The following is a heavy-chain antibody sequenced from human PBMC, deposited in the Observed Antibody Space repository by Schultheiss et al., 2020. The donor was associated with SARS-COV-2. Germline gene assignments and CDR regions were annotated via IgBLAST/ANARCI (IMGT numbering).Heavy chain of an antibody. J-gene: IGHJ5*02. CDR1: GGSVSSGSYY. Sequence: SQTLSLTCTVSGGSVSSGSYYWSWIRQPPGKGLEWIGYIYYSGSTNYNPSLKSRVTISVDTSKNQFSLKLSSVTAADTAVYYCARGLGQQLVRWFDPWGQGTLVTVSS. D-gene: IGHD6-13*01. CDR3: ARGLGQQLVRWFDP. V-gene: IGHV4-61*01. CDR2: IYYSGST.